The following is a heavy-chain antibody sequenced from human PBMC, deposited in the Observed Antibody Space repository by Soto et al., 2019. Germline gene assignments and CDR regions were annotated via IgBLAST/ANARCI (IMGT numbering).Heavy chain of an antibody. D-gene: IGHD2-21*02. CDR1: GFTFSSYS. Sequence: GGSLRLSCAASGFTFSSYSMNWVRQAPGKGLEWVSYISSSSSTIYYADSVKGRFTISRDNAKNSLYLQMNSLRDEDTAVYYCARDPLAYCGGDCYSFWGQGTLVTVSS. J-gene: IGHJ4*02. CDR3: ARDPLAYCGGDCYSF. V-gene: IGHV3-48*02. CDR2: ISSSSSTI.